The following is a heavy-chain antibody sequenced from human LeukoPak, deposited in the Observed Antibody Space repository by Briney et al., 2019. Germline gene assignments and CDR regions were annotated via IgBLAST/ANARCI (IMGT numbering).Heavy chain of an antibody. J-gene: IGHJ6*02. D-gene: IGHD3-16*02. CDR1: GFTFSSYS. V-gene: IGHV3-21*01. CDR3: ARDLNYGYVWGSYRYRYYYYGMDV. CDR2: ISSSSSYI. Sequence: PGGSLRLSCAASGFTFSSYSMNWVRQAPGKGLEWVSSISSSSSYIYYADSVKGRFTISRDNAKNSLYLQMNSLRAEDTAVYYCARDLNYGYVWGSYRYRYYYYGMDVWGQGTTVTVSS.